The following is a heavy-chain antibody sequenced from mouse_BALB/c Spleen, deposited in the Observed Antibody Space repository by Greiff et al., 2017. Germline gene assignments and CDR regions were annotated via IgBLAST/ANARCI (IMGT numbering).Heavy chain of an antibody. Sequence: VQVVESGPGLVAPSQSLSITCTVSGFSLTSYGVHWVRQPPGKGLEWLGVIWAGGSTNYNSALMSRLSISKDNSKSQVFLKMNSLQTDDTAMYYCARPVVEDAMDYWGQGTSVTVSS. CDR3: ARPVVEDAMDY. D-gene: IGHD1-1*01. CDR2: IWAGGST. J-gene: IGHJ4*01. V-gene: IGHV2-9*02. CDR1: GFSLTSYG.